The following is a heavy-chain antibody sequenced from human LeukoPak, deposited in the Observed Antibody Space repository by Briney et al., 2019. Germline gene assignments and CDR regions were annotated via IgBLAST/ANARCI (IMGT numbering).Heavy chain of an antibody. CDR2: MNPDSGNT. J-gene: IGHJ4*02. Sequence: ASVKVSCKASGYTFSNYDINWVRQATGQGLEWMGWMNPDSGNTGYAQKFQGRVTMTRNTSISTAYMELTSLRSEDTAVYYCARGRTRKVAGLEGYWGQGTLVTVSS. CDR1: GYTFSNYD. V-gene: IGHV1-8*01. CDR3: ARGRTRKVAGLEGY. D-gene: IGHD6-19*01.